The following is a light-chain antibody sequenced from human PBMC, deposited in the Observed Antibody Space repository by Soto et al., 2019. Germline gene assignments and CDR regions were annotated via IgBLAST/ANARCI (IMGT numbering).Light chain of an antibody. CDR1: QDISNY. J-gene: IGKJ5*01. Sequence: SVSAVAGKKKPIACQSSQDISNYLNWYQQKPGKAPKLLIYDASNWETGVPSRFSGSGSGTDFTVTISSLQAEDTSMYYCHQDDNPPPFTFGQRISLEIK. CDR2: DAS. CDR3: HQDDNPPPFT. V-gene: IGKV1-33*01.